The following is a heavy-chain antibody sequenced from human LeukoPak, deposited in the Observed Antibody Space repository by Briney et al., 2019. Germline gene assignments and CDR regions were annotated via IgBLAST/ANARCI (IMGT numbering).Heavy chain of an antibody. CDR3: ARGRIVIAPHDY. CDR1: RFTFSSYA. Sequence: PGGSLGLSCAASRFTFSSYAMHWVRQAPGKGLEWVAVISYDGSNKYYADSVKGRFTISRDNSKNTLYLQMNSLRAEDTAVYYCARGRIVIAPHDYWGQGTLVTVSS. V-gene: IGHV3-30-3*01. D-gene: IGHD3-22*01. CDR2: ISYDGSNK. J-gene: IGHJ4*02.